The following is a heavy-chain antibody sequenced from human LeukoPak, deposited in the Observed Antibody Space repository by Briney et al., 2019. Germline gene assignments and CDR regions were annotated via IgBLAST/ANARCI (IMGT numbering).Heavy chain of an antibody. V-gene: IGHV4-34*01. J-gene: IGHJ4*02. CDR3: ARVNSYYYDSSGYYIFDY. Sequence: PSETLSLTCAVYGGSFSGYYWSWIRQPPGKGLEWIGEINHSGSTNYNPSLKSRVTMSVDTSKNQFSLKLSSVTAADTAVYYCARVNSYYYDSSGYYIFDYWGQGTLVTVSS. CDR2: INHSGST. CDR1: GGSFSGYY. D-gene: IGHD3-22*01.